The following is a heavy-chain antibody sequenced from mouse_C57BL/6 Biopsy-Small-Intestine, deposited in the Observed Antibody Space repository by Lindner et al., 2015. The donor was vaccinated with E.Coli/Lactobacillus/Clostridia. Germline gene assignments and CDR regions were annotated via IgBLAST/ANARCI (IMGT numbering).Heavy chain of an antibody. CDR3: ARLGTGYYFDY. D-gene: IGHD4-1*01. CDR2: IYPFNGET. Sequence: VQLQESGPELVKPGASVKISCKASGYSFTGYYIDWVKQSPGKSLDWIGYIYPFNGETNYNQKLKGKATLTVDKSSNTVNMQLNSLTSEDSAVYYCARLGTGYYFDYWGQGTTLTVSS. J-gene: IGHJ2*01. CDR1: GYSFTGYY. V-gene: IGHV1-42*01.